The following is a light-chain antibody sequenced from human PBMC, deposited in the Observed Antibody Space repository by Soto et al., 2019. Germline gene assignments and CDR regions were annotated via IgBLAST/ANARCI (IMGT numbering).Light chain of an antibody. V-gene: IGKV3-15*01. CDR3: QQYFNWPLTWT. CDR2: GAS. CDR1: QSIRTN. Sequence: EIELTQSPATLSVSAGGTVTLSCRASQSIRTNVAWYQQIPGQAPRLLVYGASTRATGVPARFSGSGSGIEFTLTISSLQYEDSAFYYCQQYFNWPLTWTFGPGTKVQIK. J-gene: IGKJ1*01.